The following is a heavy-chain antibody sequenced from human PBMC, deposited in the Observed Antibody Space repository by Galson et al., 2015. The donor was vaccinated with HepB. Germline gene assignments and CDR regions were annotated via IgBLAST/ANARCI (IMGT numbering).Heavy chain of an antibody. V-gene: IGHV3-30*18. D-gene: IGHD5-24*01. J-gene: IGHJ1*01. CDR1: GFTFSSYG. CDR3: AKDPRDGYNPIQYFQH. CDR2: ISYDGSNK. Sequence: SLRLSCAASGFTFSSYGMHWVRQAPGKGLEWVAVISYDGSNKYYADSVKGRFTISRDNSKNTLYLQMNSLRAEDTAVYYCAKDPRDGYNPIQYFQHWGQGTLVTVSS.